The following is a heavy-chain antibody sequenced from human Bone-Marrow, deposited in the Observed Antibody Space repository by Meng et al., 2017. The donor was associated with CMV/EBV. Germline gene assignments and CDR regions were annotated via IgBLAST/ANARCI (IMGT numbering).Heavy chain of an antibody. D-gene: IGHD2-2*01. CDR1: GGSMNYYY. Sequence: GSLRLSCSVSGGSMNYYYWNWIRQPPGKGLEWIGHIYYTGSITYNPSLKSRVTISVDTSKSQVSLKLTSVTAADTAVYYCARGYEKYQLLYWFVPWGQGTMVTVSS. V-gene: IGHV4-59*01. CDR2: IYYTGSI. CDR3: ARGYEKYQLLYWFVP. J-gene: IGHJ5*02.